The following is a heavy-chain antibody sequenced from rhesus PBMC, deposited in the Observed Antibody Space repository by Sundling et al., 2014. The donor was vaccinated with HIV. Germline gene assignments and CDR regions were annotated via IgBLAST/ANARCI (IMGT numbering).Heavy chain of an antibody. V-gene: IGHV4-173*01. D-gene: IGHD3-9*01. CDR1: GGSISNNY. CDR2: ISGSGGST. Sequence: QVQLQESGPRTGEAFGDPCPLTCAVSGGSISNNYWSWIRQPPGKGLEWIGRISGSGGSTDYNPSLKSRVTISTDTSKNHFSLKLSSVTAADTAVYYCARGSLAELPYEDDYGYYYAPRPYGLDSWAKGSSSPSPQ. J-gene: IGHJ6*01. CDR3: ARGSLAELPYEDDYGYYYAPRPYGLDS.